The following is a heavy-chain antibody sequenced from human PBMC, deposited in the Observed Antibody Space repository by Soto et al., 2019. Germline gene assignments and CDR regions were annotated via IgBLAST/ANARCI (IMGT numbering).Heavy chain of an antibody. CDR1: GYTFTTYS. D-gene: IGHD1-1*01. CDR3: AREWQRGTDY. J-gene: IGHJ4*02. V-gene: IGHV1-2*02. Sequence: ASVKVSCKASGYTFTTYSLHWVRQAPGQGLEWLGWIYPDSGGTNYAQKFQGRVTMTRDTSINTAYMELSRLTSDDTGVYYCAREWQRGTDYWGQGTLVTVSS. CDR2: IYPDSGGT.